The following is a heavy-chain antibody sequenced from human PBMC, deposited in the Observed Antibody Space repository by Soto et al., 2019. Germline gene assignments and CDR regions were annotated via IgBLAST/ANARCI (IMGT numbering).Heavy chain of an antibody. Sequence: GGSLRLSCAASGFTFSSYAMSWVRQAPGKGLEWVSAISGSGGSTYYADSVKGRFTISRDNSKKTLYLQMNSLRAEDTAVYYCAKDLGWGFGNEIDHNGMDVWGQGTTVTVSS. CDR1: GFTFSSYA. D-gene: IGHD1-1*01. V-gene: IGHV3-23*01. CDR2: ISGSGGST. CDR3: AKDLGWGFGNEIDHNGMDV. J-gene: IGHJ6*02.